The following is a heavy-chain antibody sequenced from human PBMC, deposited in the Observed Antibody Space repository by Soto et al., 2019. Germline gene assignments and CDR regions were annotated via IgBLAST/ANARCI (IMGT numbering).Heavy chain of an antibody. J-gene: IGHJ1*01. CDR3: ARDRVESGYPEYFQH. Sequence: VQLVESGGGLIQPGGSLRLSCAASGFTVSSNYMSWVRQAPGKGLEWVSVIYSGGSTYYADSVKGRFTIPRDNSKNTLYLQMNSLRAEDTAVYYCARDRVESGYPEYFQHWGQGTLVTVSS. V-gene: IGHV3-53*01. CDR2: IYSGGST. CDR1: GFTVSSNY. D-gene: IGHD3-22*01.